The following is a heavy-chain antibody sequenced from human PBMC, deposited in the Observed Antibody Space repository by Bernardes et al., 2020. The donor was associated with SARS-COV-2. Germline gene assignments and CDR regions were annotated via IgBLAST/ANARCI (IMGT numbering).Heavy chain of an antibody. CDR3: VKDIGGSYSYYFDS. V-gene: IGHV3-30*18. CDR1: GFTFRHYS. Sequence: GSLRPPLTGSGFTFRHYSLDLVPPAPGKRLEWVTFISFDGSNIHYADSVKGRFPISRDNSRNTLYLQMDSLTSEDTAVYYCVKDIGGSYSYYFDSWGQGTLVTVSS. J-gene: IGHJ4*02. CDR2: ISFDGSNI. D-gene: IGHD1-26*01.